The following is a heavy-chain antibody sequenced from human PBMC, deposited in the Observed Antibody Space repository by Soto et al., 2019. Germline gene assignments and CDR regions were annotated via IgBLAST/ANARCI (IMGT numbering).Heavy chain of an antibody. CDR3: ARGTGLFDP. V-gene: IGHV4-34*01. CDR1: GGSFIGYC. CDR2: INHSGST. J-gene: IGHJ5*02. Sequence: SETLSLTCAVYGGSFIGYCWSWIRQPPGKGLEWIGEINHSGSTNYNPSLKSRVTISVDTSKNQFSLKLSSVTAADTAVYYCARGTGLFDPWGQGTLVTVSS.